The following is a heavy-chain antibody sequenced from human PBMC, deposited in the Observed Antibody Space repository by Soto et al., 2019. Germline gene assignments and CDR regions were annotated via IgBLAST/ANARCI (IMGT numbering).Heavy chain of an antibody. J-gene: IGHJ6*02. Sequence: QVQLVQSGAEVKKPGASVKVSCTFTSYDINWVRQATGQGLEWMGWMNPNSGNTRYAQKFQGRGTMTRNLSNVTAYMALSSLRSEDTAVYYCARGPGSSDWRFSYYYMDVWGQGTTVTVSS. V-gene: IGHV1-8*01. CDR3: ARGPGSSDWRFSYYYMDV. D-gene: IGHD6-19*01. CDR2: MNPNSGNT. CDR1: FTSYD.